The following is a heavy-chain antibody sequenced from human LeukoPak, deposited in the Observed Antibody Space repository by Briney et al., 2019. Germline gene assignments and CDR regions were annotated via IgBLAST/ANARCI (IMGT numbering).Heavy chain of an antibody. V-gene: IGHV3-53*01. D-gene: IGHD3-9*01. CDR1: GFTVSSNY. J-gene: IGHJ6*02. Sequence: GGSLRLSCAASGFTVSSNYMSWVRQAPGKGLEWVSVIYSGGSTYYADSVKGRFTISRDNSKNTLYLQMNSLRAEDTAVYYCATSLRYFDYGMDVWGQGTTVTVSS. CDR3: ATSLRYFDYGMDV. CDR2: IYSGGST.